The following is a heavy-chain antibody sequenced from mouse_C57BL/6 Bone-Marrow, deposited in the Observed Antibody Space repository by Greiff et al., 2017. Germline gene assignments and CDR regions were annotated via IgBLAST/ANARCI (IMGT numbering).Heavy chain of an antibody. Sequence: EVKLVESGGGLVKPGGSLKLSCAASGFTFSSYAMSWVRQTPEKRLEWVATISDGGSYTYYPDNVKGRFTISRDNAKNNLYLQMSHLKSEDTAMYYCARANWYFAYWGQGTLVTVSA. CDR2: ISDGGSYT. CDR3: ARANWYFAY. CDR1: GFTFSSYA. J-gene: IGHJ3*01. V-gene: IGHV5-4*03. D-gene: IGHD4-1*01.